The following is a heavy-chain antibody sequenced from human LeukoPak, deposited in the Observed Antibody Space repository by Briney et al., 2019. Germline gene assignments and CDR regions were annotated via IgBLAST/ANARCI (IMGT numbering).Heavy chain of an antibody. CDR3: ARDRNSCPDY. V-gene: IGHV1-2*02. J-gene: IGHJ4*02. CDR1: GYTFTVYY. CDR2: INPNSGGT. Sequence: ASVKVSFKASGYTFTVYYMHWVRQAPGQGLEWMGWINPNSGGTNYEQKFQGRVTMTRDTSISTAYMELSRLRSDDTAVYYCARDRNSCPDYWGQGTLVTVSS. D-gene: IGHD2-2*01.